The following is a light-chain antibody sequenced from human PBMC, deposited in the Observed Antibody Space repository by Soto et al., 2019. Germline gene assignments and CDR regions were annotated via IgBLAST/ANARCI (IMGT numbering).Light chain of an antibody. CDR1: SSDVGGYKY. Sequence: QSALTQPASVSGSPGQSITISCTGTSSDVGGYKYVSWYQQHPGKAPKLMIYEVSNRPSGVSNRFSGSKSGNTASLTISGLQTEDEADYYCSSYTSRRSRVFGGGTKVTVL. CDR2: EVS. J-gene: IGLJ3*02. CDR3: SSYTSRRSRV. V-gene: IGLV2-14*01.